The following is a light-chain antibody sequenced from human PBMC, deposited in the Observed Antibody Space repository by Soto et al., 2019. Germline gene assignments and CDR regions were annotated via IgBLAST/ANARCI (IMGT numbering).Light chain of an antibody. CDR3: QQYNSYSWT. CDR1: QGISSY. Sequence: IQLTQSPSSLSASVGDRFTITCVATQGISSYLAWYQQKPGKAPDVMIYSASTLQSGVPSRFRGSGSETEFSLTIRALQPEDFASDYCQQYNSYSWTFGQGTKVDIK. V-gene: IGKV1-9*01. J-gene: IGKJ1*01. CDR2: SAS.